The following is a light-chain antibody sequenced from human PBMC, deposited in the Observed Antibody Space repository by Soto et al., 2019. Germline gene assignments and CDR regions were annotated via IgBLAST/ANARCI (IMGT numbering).Light chain of an antibody. CDR3: AAWDDSLSVV. J-gene: IGLJ2*01. Sequence: QSVVTQPPSASGTPGQRVTISCSGSSSNIGSNTVSWYQHLPGTAPKLLIYSNDQRPSGVPDRFSGSKSGTSASLAISGLQSEDEADYYCAAWDDSLSVVFGGGTKLTVL. CDR1: SSNIGSNT. V-gene: IGLV1-44*01. CDR2: SND.